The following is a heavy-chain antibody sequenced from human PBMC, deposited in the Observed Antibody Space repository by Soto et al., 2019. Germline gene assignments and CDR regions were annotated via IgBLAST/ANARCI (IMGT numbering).Heavy chain of an antibody. J-gene: IGHJ5*01. CDR3: ARAIWFGTYDS. Sequence: QMQLVESGGALVKPGQSLRLSCEASGFTFSDYYMTWIRQAPGKGLEWVSYISDRGHNIFYGDSVRGRFTISRDNDENSLFLQMNSLRAEDTAVYYCARAIWFGTYDS. D-gene: IGHD3-10*01. CDR2: ISDRGHNI. CDR1: GFTFSDYY. V-gene: IGHV3-11*01.